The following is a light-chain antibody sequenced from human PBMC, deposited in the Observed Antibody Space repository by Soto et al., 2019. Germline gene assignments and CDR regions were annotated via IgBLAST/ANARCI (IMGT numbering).Light chain of an antibody. CDR3: QQLHSDTST. CDR2: CXS. Sequence: DIAMTQSPSTLAVSLGDSVTMTXRASQTFNGYFAWYHQEHGXAPKXXXDCXSTLPRGGPSRLRGSESGAVFTLTISSLQPEYFATYYCQQLHSDTSTFGQGTRLEIK. V-gene: IGKV1-9*01. J-gene: IGKJ5*01. CDR1: QTFNGY.